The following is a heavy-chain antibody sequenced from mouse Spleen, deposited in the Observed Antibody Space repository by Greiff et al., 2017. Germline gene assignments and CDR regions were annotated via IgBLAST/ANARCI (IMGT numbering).Heavy chain of an antibody. D-gene: IGHD1-1*02. CDR1: GYTFTDYE. V-gene: IGHV1-15*01. CDR2: IDPETGGT. Sequence: VKLQESGAELVRPGASVTLSCKASGYTFTDYEMHWVKQTPVHGLEWIGAIDPETGGTAYNQKFKGKAILTADKSSSTAYMELRSLTSEDSAVYYCTKGGDFDYWGQGTTLTVSS. J-gene: IGHJ2*01. CDR3: TKGGDFDY.